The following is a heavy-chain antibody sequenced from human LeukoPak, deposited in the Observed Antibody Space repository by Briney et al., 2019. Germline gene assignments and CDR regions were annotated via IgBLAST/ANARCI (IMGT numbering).Heavy chain of an antibody. Sequence: SETLSLTCEFFRGSFKPYYWSWIRQSPGKGLEWIGDINHSGSTNYNPSLKDRLTIFLDTSKKQYSLSLRHVTAADTAVFYCARGLGGDASGYYFDSWGQGTLVSVSS. J-gene: IGHJ4*02. CDR1: RGSFKPYY. CDR3: ARGLGGDASGYYFDS. V-gene: IGHV4-34*01. CDR2: INHSGST. D-gene: IGHD3-22*01.